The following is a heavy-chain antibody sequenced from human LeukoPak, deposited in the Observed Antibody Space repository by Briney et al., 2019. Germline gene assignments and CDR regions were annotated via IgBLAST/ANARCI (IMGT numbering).Heavy chain of an antibody. D-gene: IGHD1-26*01. V-gene: IGHV4-59*01. CDR2: IYYSGST. Sequence: SETLSFTCTVSGGSISSYYWSWIRQPPGKGLEWIGYIYYSGSTNYNPSLKSRVTISVDTSKNQFSLKLSSVTAADAAVYYCARDLEGGSSFDYWGQGTLVTVSS. CDR1: GGSISSYY. CDR3: ARDLEGGSSFDY. J-gene: IGHJ4*02.